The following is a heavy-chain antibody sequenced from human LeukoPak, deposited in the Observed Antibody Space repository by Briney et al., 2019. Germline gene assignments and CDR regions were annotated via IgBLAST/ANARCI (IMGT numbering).Heavy chain of an antibody. J-gene: IGHJ6*03. CDR2: INPNSGGT. D-gene: IGHD6-13*01. CDR1: GYTFTGYY. Sequence: GASVKVSCKASGYTFTGYYMHWVRQAPGQGLEWMGWINPNSGGTNYAQKFQGRVTMTRDTSISTAYMELSRLRSDDTAVYYCARGAAAVSVYYYYMDVWGEGTTVTISS. CDR3: ARGAAAVSVYYYYMDV. V-gene: IGHV1-2*02.